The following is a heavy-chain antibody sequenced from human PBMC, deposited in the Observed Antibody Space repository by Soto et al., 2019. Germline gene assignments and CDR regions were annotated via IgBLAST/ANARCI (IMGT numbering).Heavy chain of an antibody. CDR3: AGGSGWISDT. J-gene: IGHJ5*02. CDR1: GFTFSPYW. D-gene: IGHD6-19*01. Sequence: EVQLVESGGGLVQPGGSLRLSCAASGFTFSPYWMSWVRQAPGKGLEWVAIIKDDGGEEHYLVAVRGRCTISRDNAKKALYLAMDSLRVEDTAVYYCAGGSGWISDTWGQGTLVTVSS. V-gene: IGHV3-7*05. CDR2: IKDDGGEE.